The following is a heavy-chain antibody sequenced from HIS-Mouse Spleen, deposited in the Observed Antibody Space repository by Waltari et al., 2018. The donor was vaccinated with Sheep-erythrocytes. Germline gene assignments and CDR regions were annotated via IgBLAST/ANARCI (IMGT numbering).Heavy chain of an antibody. CDR1: GGSISSSSYY. Sequence: QLQLQESGPGLVKPSETLSLTCTVSGGSISSSSYYWGWIRQPPGKGLEWIGSICYRGSPDSNPSLTSRVPISVDTSKNQFSLRLGSVTAADTAVYYCARLYYYDSSGYYFDYWGQGTLVTVSS. CDR2: ICYRGSP. V-gene: IGHV4-39*01. D-gene: IGHD3-22*01. CDR3: ARLYYYDSSGYYFDY. J-gene: IGHJ4*02.